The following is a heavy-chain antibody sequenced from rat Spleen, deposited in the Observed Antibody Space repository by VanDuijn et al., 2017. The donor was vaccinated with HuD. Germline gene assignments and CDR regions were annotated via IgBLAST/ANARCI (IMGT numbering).Heavy chain of an antibody. CDR2: MWKGGTT. J-gene: IGHJ2*01. CDR1: GFSLTSYH. CDR3: GQHEWYFDY. Sequence: QVRLTESGPRLVQPSQTLSVTCTVSGFSLTSYHVSWVRQPPGKGLEWIGAMWKGGTTDYNSTLKSRLSISRDTSKNQVFLEMNSLQTDDTGTYYCGQHEWYFDYWGQGVMVTVSS. V-gene: IGHV2-61*01.